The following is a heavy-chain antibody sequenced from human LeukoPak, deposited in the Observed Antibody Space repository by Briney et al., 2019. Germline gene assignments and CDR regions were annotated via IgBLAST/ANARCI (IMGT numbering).Heavy chain of an antibody. CDR1: GFIIRTYW. CDR2: ISGSGGST. Sequence: SGGSLRLSCAASGFIIRTYWMTWVRQAPGKGLEWVSAISGSGGSTYYADSVKGRFTISRDNSKNTLYLQMNSLRAEDTAVYYCASQQNPPTILYYYYGMDVWGQGTTVTVSS. CDR3: ASQQNPPTILYYYYGMDV. J-gene: IGHJ6*02. V-gene: IGHV3-23*01. D-gene: IGHD1-26*01.